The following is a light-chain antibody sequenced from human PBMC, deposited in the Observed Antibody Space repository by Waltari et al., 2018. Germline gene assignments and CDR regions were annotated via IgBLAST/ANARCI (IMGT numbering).Light chain of an antibody. CDR1: QSIRDY. V-gene: IGKV1-5*01. J-gene: IGKJ1*01. Sequence: DIQMTQSPSPLSPSVGDTVTNTCRASQSIRDYLVWYQHKPGKAPKLLIYDASTLKNGVPSRFSGSVSGTEFTLTISSLQPDDFATYYCQHYSGFSSRTFGQGTKVDIK. CDR2: DAS. CDR3: QHYSGFSSRT.